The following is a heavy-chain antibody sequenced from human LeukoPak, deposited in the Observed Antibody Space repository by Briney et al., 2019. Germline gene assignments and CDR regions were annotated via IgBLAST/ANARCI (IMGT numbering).Heavy chain of an antibody. Sequence: PSETLSLTFTFSRGSISCYYLSWIRQPAAKGLEWIRRIYNSGSTNYNPSLKSRVTISVDKSKNQFSLKLSSVTAADTAVYYCARGVGYCSSTSCYDGWFDPWGQGTLVTVSS. V-gene: IGHV4-4*07. D-gene: IGHD2-2*03. CDR1: RGSISCYY. CDR2: IYNSGST. CDR3: ARGVGYCSSTSCYDGWFDP. J-gene: IGHJ5*02.